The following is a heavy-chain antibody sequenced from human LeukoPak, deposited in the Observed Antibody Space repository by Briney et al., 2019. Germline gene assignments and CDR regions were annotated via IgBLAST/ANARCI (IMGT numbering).Heavy chain of an antibody. CDR2: ISWDGGST. CDR1: GFTFDDYT. V-gene: IGHV3-43*01. Sequence: QAGGSLRLSCAASGFTFDDYTMHWVRQAPGKGLEWVSLISWDGGSTYYADSVKGRFTISRDNSKNSLYLQMNSLRTEDTALYYCAKDASWSWGIIDYWGQGTLVTVSS. CDR3: AKDASWSWGIIDY. D-gene: IGHD1-26*01. J-gene: IGHJ4*02.